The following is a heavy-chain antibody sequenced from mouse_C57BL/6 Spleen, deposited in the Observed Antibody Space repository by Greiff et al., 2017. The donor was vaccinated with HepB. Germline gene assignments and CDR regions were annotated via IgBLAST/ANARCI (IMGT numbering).Heavy chain of an antibody. V-gene: IGHV5-6*01. CDR2: ISSGGSYT. CDR1: GFTFSSYG. CDR3: ARTGNYEAMDY. J-gene: IGHJ4*01. Sequence: EVQLVESGGDLVKPGGSLKLSCAASGFTFSSYGMSWVRQTPDKRLEWVATISSGGSYTYYPDSVKGRFTISRDNAKNTLYLQMSSLKSEDTAMYYCARTGNYEAMDYWGQGTSVTVSS. D-gene: IGHD2-1*01.